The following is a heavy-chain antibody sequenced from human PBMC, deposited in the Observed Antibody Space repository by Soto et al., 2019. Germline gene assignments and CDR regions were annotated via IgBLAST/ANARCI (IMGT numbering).Heavy chain of an antibody. CDR2: MNPNSGNT. CDR3: ARATTVNTIDY. CDR1: GYTFTSYD. D-gene: IGHD4-17*01. J-gene: IGHJ4*02. Sequence: ASVKVSCKASGYTFTSYDINWVRQATGQGLEWMGWMNPNSGNTGYAQKFQGRVTMTRNTSISTVYMELSSLRSEDTAVYYCARATTVNTIDYWGQGTLVTVSS. V-gene: IGHV1-8*01.